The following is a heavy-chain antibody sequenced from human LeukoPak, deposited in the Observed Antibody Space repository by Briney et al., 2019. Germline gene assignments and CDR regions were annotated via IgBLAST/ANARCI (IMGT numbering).Heavy chain of an antibody. CDR3: ARDHEI. J-gene: IGHJ3*02. Sequence: PGGSLRLSCSASGFIFSSYWMSWVRQAPGKGLEWVAIIKQDESEKYYVDSVKGRFTISRDNAKSSLYLQMNSLRAEDTAVYYCARDHEIWGQGTMVTVSS. CDR1: GFIFSSYW. V-gene: IGHV3-7*01. CDR2: IKQDESEK.